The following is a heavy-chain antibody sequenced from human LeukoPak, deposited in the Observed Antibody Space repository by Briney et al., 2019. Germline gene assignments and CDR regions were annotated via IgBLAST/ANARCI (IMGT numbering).Heavy chain of an antibody. CDR2: INPNSGGT. J-gene: IGHJ4*02. CDR3: ARARGSRPMILVVTSFDY. CDR1: GYTCTGYY. V-gene: IGHV1-2*02. Sequence: ASVEVSCKASGYTCTGYYMRWVRQAPGQGLEWMGWINPNSGGTNYAQKFQGRVTMTRDTSISTAYMELSRLRSDDTAVYYCARARGSRPMILVVTSFDYWGQGTLVTVSS. D-gene: IGHD3-22*01.